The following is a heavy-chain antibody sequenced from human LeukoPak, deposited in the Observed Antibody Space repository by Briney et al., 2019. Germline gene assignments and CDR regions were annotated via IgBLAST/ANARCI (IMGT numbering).Heavy chain of an antibody. J-gene: IGHJ3*02. D-gene: IGHD5-18*01. CDR2: IKRDGSDK. CDR1: GFSFSNFY. CDR3: ARDPYGKIGYGAFDI. V-gene: IGHV3-7*01. Sequence: GGSLRLSCAASGFSFSNFYMTWVRQAPGKGLEWVANIKRDGSDKYYVDSVKGRFTISRDNAHNSLYLQMNSLRAEDTAAYYCARDPYGKIGYGAFDIWGQGTRVTVSS.